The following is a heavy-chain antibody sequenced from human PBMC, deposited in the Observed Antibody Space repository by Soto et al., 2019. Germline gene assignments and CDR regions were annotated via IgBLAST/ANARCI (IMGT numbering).Heavy chain of an antibody. V-gene: IGHV1-3*01. J-gene: IGHJ3*02. D-gene: IGHD3-16*02. Sequence: QVQLVQSGAEVKKPGASVKVSCKASGYTFISYAMHWVRQAPGQRLEWMGWINVGNGNTKYSQKFQGRVTITRDTSARTAYMELSSLRSEDTAVYYCARDLNDSDYDYVCGSYRPDTFDIWGQGTMVTVSS. CDR2: INVGNGNT. CDR1: GYTFISYA. CDR3: ARDLNDSDYDYVCGSYRPDTFDI.